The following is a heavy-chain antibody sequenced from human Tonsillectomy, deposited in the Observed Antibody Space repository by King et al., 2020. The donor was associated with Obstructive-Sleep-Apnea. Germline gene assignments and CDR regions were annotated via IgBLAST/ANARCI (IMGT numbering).Heavy chain of an antibody. D-gene: IGHD1-26*01. CDR2: TRNKANSHST. CDR1: GFTFSDHY. Sequence: VQLVESGGGLVQPGGSLRLSCAASGFTFSDHYMDWVRQPPGKGLEWIGRTRNKANSHSTEYAASVKDRFTISRDDSKNSMYLQMSSLKTDDTAVYYCARGGSYFPFDYWGPGTLVTVSS. V-gene: IGHV3-72*01. CDR3: ARGGSYFPFDY. J-gene: IGHJ4*02.